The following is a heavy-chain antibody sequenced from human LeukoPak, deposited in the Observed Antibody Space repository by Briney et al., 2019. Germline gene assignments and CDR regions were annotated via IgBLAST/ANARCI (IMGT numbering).Heavy chain of an antibody. J-gene: IGHJ5*02. CDR1: GDSISSSDYY. V-gene: IGHV4-39*07. Sequence: PSVTLSLTCTVSGDSISSSDYYWGWIRQPPGKGLEWLGTIFYTGSTYYNASLKRRLTMSIDTSKNHFSLKLNSVTAADTAVYYCARVPYYYDSSAYYGNNWFDPWGQGILVTVSS. D-gene: IGHD3-22*01. CDR2: IFYTGST. CDR3: ARVPYYYDSSAYYGNNWFDP.